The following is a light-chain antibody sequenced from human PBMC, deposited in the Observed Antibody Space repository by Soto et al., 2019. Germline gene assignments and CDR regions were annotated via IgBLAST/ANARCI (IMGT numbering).Light chain of an antibody. CDR2: DVT. V-gene: IGLV2-14*03. J-gene: IGLJ3*02. CDR3: TSYTTNSTWV. Sequence: QSALTQPASVSGSPGRSITSSCTGTTSDIVAHNYVSWYQQHPGKAPKLMIYDVTNRPSGASDRFSGSKSDNTASLTISGLRAADEADYYCTSYTTNSTWVFGGGTKVTVL. CDR1: TSDIVAHNY.